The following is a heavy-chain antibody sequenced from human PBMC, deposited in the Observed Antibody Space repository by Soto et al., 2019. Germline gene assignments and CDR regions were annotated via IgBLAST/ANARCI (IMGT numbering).Heavy chain of an antibody. Sequence: GESLKISCKGSGYSFTSYWIGWVRQMPGKGLEWMGIIYPGDSDTRYSPSFQGQVTISADKSISTAYLQWSSLKASDTAMHYCARQSRDYYDSSGYYCPFDYWGQGTLVTVSS. CDR3: ARQSRDYYDSSGYYCPFDY. CDR1: GYSFTSYW. D-gene: IGHD3-22*01. CDR2: IYPGDSDT. V-gene: IGHV5-51*01. J-gene: IGHJ4*02.